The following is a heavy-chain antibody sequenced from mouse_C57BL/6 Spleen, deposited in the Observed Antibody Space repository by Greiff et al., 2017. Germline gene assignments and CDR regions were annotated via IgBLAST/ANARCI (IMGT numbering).Heavy chain of an antibody. J-gene: IGHJ3*01. CDR2: IDPSDSYT. D-gene: IGHD3-2*02. CDR3: ARAQDSSGYEFAY. CDR1: GYTFTSYW. Sequence: QVQLQQPGAELVMPGASVKLSCKASGYTFTSYWMHWVKQRPGQGLEWIGEIDPSDSYTNYNQKFKGKSTLTVDKSSSTAYMQLSSLTSEDSAVYYCARAQDSSGYEFAYWGQGTLVTVSA. V-gene: IGHV1-69*01.